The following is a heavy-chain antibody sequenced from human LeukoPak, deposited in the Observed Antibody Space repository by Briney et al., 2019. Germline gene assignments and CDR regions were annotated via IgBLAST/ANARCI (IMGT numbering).Heavy chain of an antibody. CDR3: ARDRIPYFGWLRSDEGYSYGLRYFDY. CDR1: GGSISSYY. V-gene: IGHV4-59*12. D-gene: IGHD5-18*01. CDR2: IYYSGST. J-gene: IGHJ4*02. Sequence: PSETLSLTCTVSGGSISSYYWSWIRQPPGKGLEWIAYIYYSGSTNYNPSLKSRVTISVDTSKNQFSLKLSSVTAADTAVYYCARDRIPYFGWLRSDEGYSYGLRYFDYWGQGTLVTVSS.